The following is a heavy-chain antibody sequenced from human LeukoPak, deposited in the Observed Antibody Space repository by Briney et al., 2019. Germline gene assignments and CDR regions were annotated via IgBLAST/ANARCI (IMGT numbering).Heavy chain of an antibody. V-gene: IGHV1-69*01. CDR3: ATPTNYYDSSGYYSFDY. D-gene: IGHD3-22*01. CDR2: IIPIFGTA. CDR1: GGTFSSYA. Sequence: SVRVSCKASGGTFSSYAISWVRQAPGQGLEWMGGIIPIFGTANYAQKFQGRVTITADESTSTAYMELSSLRSEDTAVYYCATPTNYYDSSGYYSFDYWGQGTLVTVSS. J-gene: IGHJ4*02.